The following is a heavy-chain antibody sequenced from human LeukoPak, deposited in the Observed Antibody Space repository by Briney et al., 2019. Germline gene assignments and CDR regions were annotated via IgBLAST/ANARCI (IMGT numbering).Heavy chain of an antibody. CDR1: GGSISSSSYY. J-gene: IGHJ6*02. CDR2: IYYSGST. CDR3: ARSSSWGYYYGMDV. D-gene: IGHD6-13*01. Sequence: PSETLSLTCTVSGGSISSSSYYWGWIRQPPGKGLEWIGSIYYSGSTYYNPSLKSRVTISVDTSKNQFSLKLSSVTAADTAVYYCARSSSWGYYYGMDVWGQGTTVTVSS. V-gene: IGHV4-39*07.